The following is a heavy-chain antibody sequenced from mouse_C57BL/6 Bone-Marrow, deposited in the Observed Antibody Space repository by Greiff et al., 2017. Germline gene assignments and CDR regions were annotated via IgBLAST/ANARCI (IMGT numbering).Heavy chain of an antibody. J-gene: IGHJ3*01. CDR3: AKGVYYSNYGFAY. CDR2: IYPGSGNT. CDR1: GYSFTSYY. D-gene: IGHD2-5*01. V-gene: IGHV1-66*01. Sequence: QVQLKESGPELVKPGASVKISCKASGYSFTSYYIHWVKQRPGQGLEWIGWIYPGSGNTKYNEKFKGKATLTADTSSSTAYMQLSSLTSEDSAVYYCAKGVYYSNYGFAYWGQGTLVTVSA.